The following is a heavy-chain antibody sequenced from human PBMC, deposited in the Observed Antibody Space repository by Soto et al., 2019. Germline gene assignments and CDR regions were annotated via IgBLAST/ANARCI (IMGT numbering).Heavy chain of an antibody. D-gene: IGHD3-9*01. Sequence: GGSLRLSCAASGFTFSSYVMHWVRQAPGKGLEWVAVISYDGSNKYYADSVKGRFTISRDNSKNTLYLQMNSLRAEDTAVYYCAKALVYYDILTGYQRGYYYYGMDVWGQGTTVTVSS. J-gene: IGHJ6*02. CDR1: GFTFSSYV. CDR2: ISYDGSNK. V-gene: IGHV3-30*18. CDR3: AKALVYYDILTGYQRGYYYYGMDV.